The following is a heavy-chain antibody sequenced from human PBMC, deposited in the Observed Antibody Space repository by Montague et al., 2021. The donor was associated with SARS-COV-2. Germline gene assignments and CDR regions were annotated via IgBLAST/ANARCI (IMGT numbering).Heavy chain of an antibody. CDR1: VGSISNYY. V-gene: IGHV4-59*01. D-gene: IGHD2-21*02. Sequence: SETLSLTCTVSVGSISNYYWIWIRQPPGKGLEWIGYIYDSGSANXNPSLKSRSTISVDTSNNQFSLRLSSVTAADTAVYYCARAYCGGDCHVGPWGQGILVTVSS. CDR3: ARAYCGGDCHVGP. J-gene: IGHJ5*02. CDR2: IYDSGSA.